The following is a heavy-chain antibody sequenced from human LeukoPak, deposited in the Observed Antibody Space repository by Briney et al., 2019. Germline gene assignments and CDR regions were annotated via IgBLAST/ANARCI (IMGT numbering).Heavy chain of an antibody. D-gene: IGHD4-17*01. J-gene: IGHJ4*02. CDR1: GGSFSGYY. V-gene: IGHV4-34*01. CDR3: ARAGTHGYFDH. CDR2: INHSGST. Sequence: SETLSLTCAVYGGSFSGYYWSWIRQPPGKGLEWIGEINHSGSTNYNPSLKSRVTISVDTSKNQFSLKLSSVTAADTAVYYCARAGTHGYFDHWGQGTLVTVSS.